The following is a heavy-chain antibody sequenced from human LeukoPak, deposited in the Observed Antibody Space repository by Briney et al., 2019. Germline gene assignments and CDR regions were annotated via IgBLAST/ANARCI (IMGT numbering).Heavy chain of an antibody. J-gene: IGHJ4*02. CDR1: GFTFSSYW. Sequence: GGSLRLSCAASGFTFSSYWMHWVRQAPGKGLVWASRINSDGSSTSCADSVKGRFTISRDNAKNTLYLQMNSLRAEDTAVYYCARGGYYDSSGYLGYWGQGTLVTVSS. CDR2: INSDGSST. V-gene: IGHV3-74*01. CDR3: ARGGYYDSSGYLGY. D-gene: IGHD3-22*01.